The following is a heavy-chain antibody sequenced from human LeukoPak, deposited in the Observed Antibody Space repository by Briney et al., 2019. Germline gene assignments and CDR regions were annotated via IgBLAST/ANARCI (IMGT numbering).Heavy chain of an antibody. CDR1: GFIFSGSA. D-gene: IGHD3-10*01. CDR2: IRSEANRYAT. CDR3: NLWGETTYYNGSGSSPSFNYYYYMDV. J-gene: IGHJ6*03. V-gene: IGHV3-73*01. Sequence: GGSLRLSCAASGFIFSGSAMHWVRQASGKGLEWVGRIRSEANRYATAYAPSMKGRFTISRDDSKSTAYLQMNSLKIEDTAVYYCNLWGETTYYNGSGSSPSFNYYYYMDVWGKGTTVTISS.